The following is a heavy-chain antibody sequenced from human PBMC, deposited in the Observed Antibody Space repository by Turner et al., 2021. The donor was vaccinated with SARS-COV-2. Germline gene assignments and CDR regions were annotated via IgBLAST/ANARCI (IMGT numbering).Heavy chain of an antibody. J-gene: IGHJ4*02. Sequence: EVQLEESGGGLVQPGRSLRLSCAASGFTFDDYAMHWVRQAPGKGLEWVSGISWNSGSIGYADSVKGRFTISRDNAKNSLYLQMNSLRAEDTAFYYCARDRGGEQLVRLFDYWGQGTLVTVSS. V-gene: IGHV3-9*01. CDR2: ISWNSGSI. D-gene: IGHD6-6*01. CDR3: ARDRGGEQLVRLFDY. CDR1: GFTFDDYA.